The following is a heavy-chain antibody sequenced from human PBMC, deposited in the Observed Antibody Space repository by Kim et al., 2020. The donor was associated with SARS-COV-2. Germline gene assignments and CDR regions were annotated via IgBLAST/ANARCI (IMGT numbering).Heavy chain of an antibody. J-gene: IGHJ6*02. CDR1: GYTFTGYY. V-gene: IGHV1-2*02. CDR2: INPNSGGT. CDR3: ARRGEVDNYYYYGMDV. Sequence: ASVKVSCKASGYTFTGYYMHWVRQAPGQELEWMGWINPNSGGTNYAQKFQGRVTMTRDTSISTAYMELSRLRSDDTAVYYCARRGEVDNYYYYGMDVWGQGTTVTVSS.